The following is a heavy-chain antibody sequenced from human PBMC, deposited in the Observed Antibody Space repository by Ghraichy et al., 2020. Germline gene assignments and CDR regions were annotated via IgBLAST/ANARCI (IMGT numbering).Heavy chain of an antibody. J-gene: IGHJ3*02. V-gene: IGHV1-46*01. CDR3: ATAVGATSAFDI. CDR2: INPSGGST. Sequence: ASVKVSCKASGYTFTSYYMHWVRQAPGQGLEWMGIINPSGGSTSYAQKFQGRVTMTRDTSTSTVYMELNSLRSEDTAVYYCATAVGATSAFDIWGQGTMVTVSS. CDR1: GYTFTSYY. D-gene: IGHD1-26*01.